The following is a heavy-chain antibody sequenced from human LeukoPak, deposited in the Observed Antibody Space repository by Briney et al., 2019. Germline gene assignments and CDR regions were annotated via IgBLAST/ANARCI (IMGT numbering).Heavy chain of an antibody. CDR1: GYTFTNYA. V-gene: IGHV1-3*01. D-gene: IGHD2-21*02. Sequence: ASVKVSCKASGYTFTNYAIHWVRQAPGQRLEWMGWLNAGNGITKHSQKFQDRGTITRDTSASTAYMELSSLRSEDTSVYYCARDLDREEYGDFHEYWGQGTLVTVSS. CDR3: ARDLDREEYGDFHEY. CDR2: LNAGNGIT. J-gene: IGHJ4*02.